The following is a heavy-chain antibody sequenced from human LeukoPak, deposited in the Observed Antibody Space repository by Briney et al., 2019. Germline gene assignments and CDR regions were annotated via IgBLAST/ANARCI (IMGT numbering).Heavy chain of an antibody. D-gene: IGHD6-13*01. V-gene: IGHV3-7*01. J-gene: IGHJ3*02. CDR2: INQDGSER. CDR1: GFTFSSHW. CDR3: ARDSEYSSSFAFDI. Sequence: GGSLRLSCAASGFTFSSHWMTWVRQAPGKGLEWVANINQDGSERYYVDSVEGRFTISRDNAKNSLYLQMNSLRAEDTAVYYCARDSEYSSSFAFDIWGQGTMVTVSS.